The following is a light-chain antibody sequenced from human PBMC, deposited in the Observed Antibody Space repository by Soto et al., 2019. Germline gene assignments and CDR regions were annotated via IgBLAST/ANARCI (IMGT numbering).Light chain of an antibody. V-gene: IGLV1-40*01. Sequence: QAVVTQPPSVSGAPGQRVTISCTGSSSNIGAGYDVHWYQQLPGTAPKLLIYGDTNRPSGVPDRFSGSKSATSASLVITGLQAEDEADYYCQSYDTALNVYVVFGGGTKLTVL. CDR1: SSNIGAGYD. CDR2: GDT. J-gene: IGLJ2*01. CDR3: QSYDTALNVYVV.